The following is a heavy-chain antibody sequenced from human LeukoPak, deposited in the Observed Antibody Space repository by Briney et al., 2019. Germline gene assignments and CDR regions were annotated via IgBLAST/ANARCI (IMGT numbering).Heavy chain of an antibody. CDR3: ARVVVAATQPTYYFDY. D-gene: IGHD2-15*01. Sequence: SETLSLTCTVSGGSISSSSYYWGWIRQPPGKGLEWIGSIYYSGSTYYNPSLKSRVTISVDTSKNQFSLKLSSVTAADTAVYYCARVVVAATQPTYYFDYWGQGTLVTVSS. J-gene: IGHJ4*02. CDR2: IYYSGST. CDR1: GGSISSSSYY. V-gene: IGHV4-39*07.